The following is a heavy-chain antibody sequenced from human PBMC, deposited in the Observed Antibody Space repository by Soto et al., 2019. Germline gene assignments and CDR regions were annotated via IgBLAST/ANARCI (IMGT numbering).Heavy chain of an antibody. CDR1: GGTFSSYA. Sequence: SVKVSCTASGGTFSSYAISWVRQAPGQGLEWMGGLIPIFGTANYAQKFRGRVTITADESTSTAYMEMSSLRAEDTSVYYCTSDASRDSSSRGWFDPWGPGTLVTVSS. CDR2: LIPIFGTA. D-gene: IGHD6-13*01. J-gene: IGHJ5*02. CDR3: TSDASRDSSSRGWFDP. V-gene: IGHV1-69*13.